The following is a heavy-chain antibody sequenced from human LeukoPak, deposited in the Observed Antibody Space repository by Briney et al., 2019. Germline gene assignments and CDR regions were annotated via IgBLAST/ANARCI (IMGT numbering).Heavy chain of an antibody. CDR3: ARQSFERRYSSSPRVPAFDI. D-gene: IGHD6-6*01. CDR1: GGSISSSSYY. J-gene: IGHJ3*02. CDR2: IYYSGST. Sequence: PSETLSLTCTVSGGSISSSSYYWGWIRQPPGKGLEWIGSIYYSGSTYYNPSLKSRVTISVDTSKNQFSLKLSSVTAADTAVYYCARQSFERRYSSSPRVPAFDIWGQGTMVTVSS. V-gene: IGHV4-39*01.